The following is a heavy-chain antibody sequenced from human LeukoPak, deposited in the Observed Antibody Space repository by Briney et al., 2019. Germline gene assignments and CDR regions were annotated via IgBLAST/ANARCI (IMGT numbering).Heavy chain of an antibody. CDR1: GYIFTNYW. V-gene: IGHV5-51*01. CDR2: IYPGDSDT. J-gene: IGHJ4*02. CDR3: ARHHYYYDSGPFPGHY. Sequence: GESLQISCQGSGYIFTNYWIGWVRQMPGKGLEWMGIIYPGDSDTRYNPSFQGQVTISVDKSINTAYLQWSSLKASDTAMYYCARHHYYYDSGPFPGHYWGQGTLVTVSS. D-gene: IGHD3-22*01.